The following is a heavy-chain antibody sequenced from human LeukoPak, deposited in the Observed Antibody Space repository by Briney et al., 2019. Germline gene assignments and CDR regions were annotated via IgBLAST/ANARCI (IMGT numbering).Heavy chain of an antibody. CDR2: IYHSGST. V-gene: IGHV4-30-2*01. J-gene: IGHJ4*02. CDR1: GGSIGSGGYS. Sequence: PSQTLSLTCAVSGGSIGSGGYSWSWIRQPPGKGLEWIGYIYHSGSTYYNPSLKSRVTISVDRSKNQFSLKLSSVTAADTAVYYCARGPIDPSYFDYWGQGTLVTVSS. D-gene: IGHD2-21*01. CDR3: ARGPIDPSYFDY.